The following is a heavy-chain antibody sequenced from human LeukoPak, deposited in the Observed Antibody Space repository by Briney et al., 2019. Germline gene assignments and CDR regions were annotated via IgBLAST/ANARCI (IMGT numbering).Heavy chain of an antibody. CDR2: INHSGST. V-gene: IGHV4-34*01. Sequence: SETLSLTCAVYGGSFSDYYWSWIRQPPGKGLEWIGEINHSGSTNYNPSLKSRVTISVDTSKNQFSLKLSSVTAADTAVYYCASRYYYYYGMDVWGKGTTVTVSS. CDR1: GGSFSDYY. J-gene: IGHJ6*04. CDR3: ASRYYYYYGMDV.